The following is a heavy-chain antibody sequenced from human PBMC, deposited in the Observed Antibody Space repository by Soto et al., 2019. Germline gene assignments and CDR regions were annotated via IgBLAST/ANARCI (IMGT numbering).Heavy chain of an antibody. CDR2: SSPGGNGGTT. CDR3: AKKVYSGPVSQYFDY. CDR1: GFPISSYS. D-gene: IGHD2-15*01. Sequence: GGSLRLSCAASGFPISSYSLRWVRQAPGKGLEWGACSSPGGNGGTTHYAESVKGRLTISRDNSKNTLFLQMNSLRAEDTAIYYCAKKVYSGPVSQYFDYLGQGTLVTVSS. V-gene: IGHV3-23*01. J-gene: IGHJ4*02.